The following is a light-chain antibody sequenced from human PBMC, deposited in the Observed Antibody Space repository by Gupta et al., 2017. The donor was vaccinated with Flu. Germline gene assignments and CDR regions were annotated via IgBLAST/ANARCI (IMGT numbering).Light chain of an antibody. J-gene: IGLJ2*01. CDR2: FNS. CDR3: QCSDSSMSGHCV. Sequence: TISCTGSSSNIGAGYDVHWYQQLPGRDRQLLIVFNSNRPSGVPDRFSCAKSCAYASLVITALHAEDDADDYCQCSDSSMSGHCVFGGGTKLTVL. CDR1: SSNIGAGYD. V-gene: IGLV1-40*03.